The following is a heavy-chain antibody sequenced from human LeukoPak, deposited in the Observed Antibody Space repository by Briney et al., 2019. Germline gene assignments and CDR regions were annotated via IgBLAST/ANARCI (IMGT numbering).Heavy chain of an antibody. CDR3: AKLLGEEY. Sequence: PSETLSLTCTVSGASVSSYFWSWLRQSPEKGLEWIGYVYHSGSSSSNPPLQSRVTISQDTSRNQVSLKMTSATAADTAVYYCAKLLGEEYWGQGTQVVVSS. CDR2: VYHSGSS. J-gene: IGHJ4*02. CDR1: GASVSSYF. D-gene: IGHD6-6*01. V-gene: IGHV4-59*02.